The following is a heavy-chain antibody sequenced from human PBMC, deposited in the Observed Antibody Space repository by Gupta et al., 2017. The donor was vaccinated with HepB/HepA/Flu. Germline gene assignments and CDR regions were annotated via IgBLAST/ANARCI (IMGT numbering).Heavy chain of an antibody. CDR3: TRRGKGESASCLDY. D-gene: IGHD1-26*01. CDR1: GFTFSDHN. CDR2: IRNAANSYTT. V-gene: IGHV3-72*01. J-gene: IGHJ4*02. Sequence: EVQLVASGGGLVQPGGSLRLSCAASGFTFSDHNLDWVRQAPGKGLEWVGRIRNAANSYTTEYAASVRGRFTISRDDSKKSLNLQMNSLISEDTAVYYCTRRGKGESASCLDYWGQGALVTVSS.